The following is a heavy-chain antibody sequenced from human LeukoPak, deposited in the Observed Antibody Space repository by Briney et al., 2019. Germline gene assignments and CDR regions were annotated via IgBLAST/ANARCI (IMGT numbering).Heavy chain of an antibody. D-gene: IGHD1-26*01. CDR2: ISGSGGST. V-gene: IGHV3-23*01. CDR3: AKSKGGPLYSGSYYDAFDI. J-gene: IGHJ3*02. CDR1: GFTFSSYA. Sequence: GGSLRLSCAASGFTFSSYAMSWVRQAPGKGLEWVSAISGSGGSTYYADSVKGRFTISRDNSKNTLYLQMNSLRAEDTAVYYCAKSKGGPLYSGSYYDAFDIWGQGTMVTVSS.